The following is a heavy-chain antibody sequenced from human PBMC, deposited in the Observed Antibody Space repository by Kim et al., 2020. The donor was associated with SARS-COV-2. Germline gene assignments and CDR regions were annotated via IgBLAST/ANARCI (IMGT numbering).Heavy chain of an antibody. V-gene: IGHV3-30*02. D-gene: IGHD3-22*01. Sequence: DSVKGRFTISRDNSKNTLYLQMNSLRAEDTAVYYCAKEWYYDSSGYWDYWGQGTLVTVSS. CDR3: AKEWYYDSSGYWDY. J-gene: IGHJ4*02.